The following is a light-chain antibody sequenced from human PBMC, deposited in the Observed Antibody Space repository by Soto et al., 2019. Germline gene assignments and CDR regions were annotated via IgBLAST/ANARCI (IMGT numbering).Light chain of an antibody. CDR2: KAS. J-gene: IGKJ2*01. V-gene: IGKV1-5*03. CDR3: QQYNSYPYT. Sequence: DIQMTQSPSTLSASVGDRVTITCRASQSISSWLAWYQQKPGKAPKLLIYKASSLESGVPSRFSGSGSGTEFTHPISSRQPDDFATYYCQQYNSYPYTFGQGTKLEIK. CDR1: QSISSW.